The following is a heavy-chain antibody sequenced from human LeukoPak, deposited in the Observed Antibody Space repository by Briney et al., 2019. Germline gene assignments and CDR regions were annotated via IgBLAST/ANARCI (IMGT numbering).Heavy chain of an antibody. CDR3: ARGEGFLFY. CDR2: IYNSGST. V-gene: IGHV4-59*01. Sequence: KPSETLSLTCTVSGASISSYYWNWIRQPPGKRLEWIGNIYNSGSTNYNPSLKSRVTISVDTSKNQFSLKVSSVSAADTAVYYCARGEGFLFYWGQGTLVTVSS. D-gene: IGHD2-21*01. CDR1: GASISSYY. J-gene: IGHJ4*02.